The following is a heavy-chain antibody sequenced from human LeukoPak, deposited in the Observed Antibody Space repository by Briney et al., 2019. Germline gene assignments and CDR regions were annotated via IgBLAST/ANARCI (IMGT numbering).Heavy chain of an antibody. J-gene: IGHJ3*02. CDR1: GFTFSSYP. CDR2: ISTSGATI. Sequence: TGGSLRLSCSASGFTFSSYPMHWVRQAPGKGLEWVSYISTSGATIYYADSLRGRFTISRDNARNSLYLQMNSLRAEDTAVYYCVRARIVGAQRLRDAFDIWGLGTLVTVSS. V-gene: IGHV3-48*03. D-gene: IGHD1-26*01. CDR3: VRARIVGAQRLRDAFDI.